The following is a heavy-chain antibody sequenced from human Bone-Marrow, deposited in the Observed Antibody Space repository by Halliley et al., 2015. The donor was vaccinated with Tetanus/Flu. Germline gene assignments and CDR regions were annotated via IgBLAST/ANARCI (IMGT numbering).Heavy chain of an antibody. J-gene: IGHJ4*02. CDR2: SSSSAI. CDR3: ARRTLYYESSGYYSSYCDY. D-gene: IGHD3-22*01. Sequence: SSSSAIYYADSVKGRFTISRDNAKNSLFLQMNSLRAEDTAVYYCARRTLYYESSGYYSSYCDYWGQGTLVTVSS. V-gene: IGHV3-48*03.